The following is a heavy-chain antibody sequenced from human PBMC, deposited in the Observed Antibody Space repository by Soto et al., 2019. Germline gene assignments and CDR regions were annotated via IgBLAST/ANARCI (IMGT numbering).Heavy chain of an antibody. Sequence: SETLSLTCTVSGASISGFYWSWIRKSAGKGLEWIGRIYATGTTDYNPSLKSRVMMSVDTSKKQFSLKLRSVTAADTAVYYCVKRSLLVAPTWGQGILVTVSS. CDR1: GASISGFY. J-gene: IGHJ4*02. CDR2: IYATGTT. V-gene: IGHV4-4*07. CDR3: VKRSLLVAPT. D-gene: IGHD2-21*01.